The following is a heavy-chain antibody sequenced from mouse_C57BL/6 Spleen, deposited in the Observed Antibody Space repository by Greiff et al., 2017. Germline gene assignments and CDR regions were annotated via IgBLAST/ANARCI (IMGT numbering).Heavy chain of an antibody. CDR1: GYTFTDYA. Sequence: QVQLQQSGPELVRPGVSVKISCKGSGYTFTDYAMHWVKQSHAKSLEWIGVISTYYGDASYNQKFKDKATMTVDKSSSTAYMDLDRLTSDDSAVYYCAIGRTYYYGSSPSCAYWGQGTLVTVSA. D-gene: IGHD1-1*01. J-gene: IGHJ3*01. CDR3: AIGRTYYYGSSPSCAY. V-gene: IGHV1-67*01. CDR2: ISTYYGDA.